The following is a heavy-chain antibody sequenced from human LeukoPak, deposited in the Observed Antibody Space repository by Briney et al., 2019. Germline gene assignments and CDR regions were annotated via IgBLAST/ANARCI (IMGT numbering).Heavy chain of an antibody. D-gene: IGHD2-15*01. CDR2: ISAYNGNT. CDR3: ARATGGGSFAIPHGMDV. V-gene: IGHV1-18*01. CDR1: GYTFTSYG. Sequence: ASVKVSCKASGYTFTSYGISWVRQAPGQGLEWMGWISAYNGNTNYAQKLQGRVTMTTDTSTSTAYMELRSLRSDDTAVYYCARATGGGSFAIPHGMDVWGQGTTVTVSS. J-gene: IGHJ6*02.